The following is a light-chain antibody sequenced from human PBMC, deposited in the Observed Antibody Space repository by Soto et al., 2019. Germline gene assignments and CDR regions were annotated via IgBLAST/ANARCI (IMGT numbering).Light chain of an antibody. CDR2: STT. CDR3: LLFYADAYV. J-gene: IGLJ1*01. CDR1: TGPVTSGYY. V-gene: IGLV7-43*01. Sequence: QTVVTQEPSLTVSPGGTVTLTCASSTGPVTSGYYPNWFQQKPGQAPRPLIYSTTNKHSWTPARFSGSLLGGKAALTLSGVQPEDEAEYYCLLFYADAYVFGTGTKVTVL.